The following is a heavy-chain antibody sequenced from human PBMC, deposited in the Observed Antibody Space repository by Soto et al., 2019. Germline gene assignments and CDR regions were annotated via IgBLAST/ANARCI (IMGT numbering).Heavy chain of an antibody. D-gene: IGHD3-16*02. CDR3: ARVFPLGFAP. Sequence: QVQLVQSGAEEKKPGASVKVSCKASGYTFTNYAMHWVRQAPGQRLEWMGWINAGNGNTKYSQKFQGRVTITRDTPASTAYMALRSLSSAATAVYYCARVFPLGFAPWGQGTLVTVSS. J-gene: IGHJ5*02. CDR2: INAGNGNT. V-gene: IGHV1-3*05. CDR1: GYTFTNYA.